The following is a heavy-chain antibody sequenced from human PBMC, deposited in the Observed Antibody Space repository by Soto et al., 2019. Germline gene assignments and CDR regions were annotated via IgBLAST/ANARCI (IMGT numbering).Heavy chain of an antibody. CDR1: GFTFSSYA. CDR3: AKGGVWSGYYGPACGMDV. V-gene: IGHV3-30*18. J-gene: IGHJ6*02. D-gene: IGHD3-3*01. CDR2: ISYDGSNK. Sequence: LRLSCAASGFTFSSYAMHWVRQAPGKGLEWVAVISYDGSNKYYADSVKGRFTISRDNSKNTLYLQMNSLRAEDTAVYYCAKGGVWSGYYGPACGMDVWGQGTTVTVSS.